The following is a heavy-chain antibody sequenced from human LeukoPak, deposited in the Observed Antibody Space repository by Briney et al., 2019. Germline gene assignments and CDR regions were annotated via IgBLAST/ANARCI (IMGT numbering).Heavy chain of an antibody. J-gene: IGHJ5*02. CDR3: ARDPYKGFDL. CDR2: IGAGGTFT. Sequence: GGSLRLSCTASGFTFSSYAMNWVRQAPGKGLEWVSGIGAGGTFTYYADSVKGRFTISRDNAKNTLYLQMNSLRAEDTAVYYCARDPYKGFDLWGQGTLVTVSS. V-gene: IGHV3-23*01. D-gene: IGHD3-10*01. CDR1: GFTFSSYA.